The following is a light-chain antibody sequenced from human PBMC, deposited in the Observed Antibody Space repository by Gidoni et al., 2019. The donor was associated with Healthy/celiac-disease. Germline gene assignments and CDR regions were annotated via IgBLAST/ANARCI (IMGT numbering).Light chain of an antibody. CDR1: QSVSSSY. Sequence: EIVLTQSPGTLSLSPGERATLSCRASQSVSSSYLAWYQQKPGQAPRLLIYGASSRATGIPDSFSGSGSGTDFTLTISRLEPEDFAVYYCQQYGSSLLTFGPGTRLEIK. V-gene: IGKV3-20*01. CDR3: QQYGSSLLT. CDR2: GAS. J-gene: IGKJ5*01.